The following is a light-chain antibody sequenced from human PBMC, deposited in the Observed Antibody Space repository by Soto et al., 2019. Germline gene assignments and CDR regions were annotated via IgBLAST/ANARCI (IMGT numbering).Light chain of an antibody. CDR2: GAS. CDR1: QSISFY. J-gene: IGKJ1*01. CDR3: QQSHSTPRT. Sequence: DIEMTQSPSSLSASVGDRVTITCRASQSISFYLNWYQQKPGKAPKLLIYGASTLQSGVPSRFSGSGSGTDFSLIISSLQPEDFATYYCQQSHSTPRTFGQGTKVDIK. V-gene: IGKV1-39*01.